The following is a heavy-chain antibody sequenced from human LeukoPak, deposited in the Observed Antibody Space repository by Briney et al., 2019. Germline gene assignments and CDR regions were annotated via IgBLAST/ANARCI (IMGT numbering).Heavy chain of an antibody. CDR1: GGSISSYY. V-gene: IGHV4-59*12. J-gene: IGHJ4*02. CDR3: ARDVPYGSGSYYNGALYYFDY. D-gene: IGHD3-10*01. Sequence: SETLSLTCTVSGGSISSYYWSWIRQPPGKGLEWIGYIYYSGSTNYNPSLKSRVTISVDTSKNQFSLKLSSVTAADTAVYYCARDVPYGSGSYYNGALYYFDYWGQGTLVTVSS. CDR2: IYYSGST.